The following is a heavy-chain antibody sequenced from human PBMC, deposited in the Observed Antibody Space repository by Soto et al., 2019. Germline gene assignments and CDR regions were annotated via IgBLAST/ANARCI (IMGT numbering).Heavy chain of an antibody. D-gene: IGHD3-3*01. V-gene: IGHV4-59*12. CDR2: IYYSGST. CDR3: ARVPYDFWSGYYQD. CDR1: GGSISSYY. Sequence: PSETLSLTCTVSGGSISSYYWSWIRQPPGKGLEWIGYIYYSGSTYYNPSLKSRVTISVDTSKNQLSLKLSSVTAADTAVYYCARVPYDFWSGYYQDRGQRTLVTVSS. J-gene: IGHJ4*02.